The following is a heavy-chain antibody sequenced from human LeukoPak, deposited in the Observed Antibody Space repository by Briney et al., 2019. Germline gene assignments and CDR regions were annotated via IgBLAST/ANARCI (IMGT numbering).Heavy chain of an antibody. CDR1: GFTFSSYA. Sequence: GGSLRLSCAASGFTFSSYAMHWVRQAPGKGLEWVAVVSYDGSNKYYADSVKGRFTISRDNSKNTLYLQMNSLRAEDTAVYYCARADFDYWGQGTLVTVSS. CDR3: ARADFDY. J-gene: IGHJ4*02. V-gene: IGHV3-30-3*01. CDR2: VSYDGSNK.